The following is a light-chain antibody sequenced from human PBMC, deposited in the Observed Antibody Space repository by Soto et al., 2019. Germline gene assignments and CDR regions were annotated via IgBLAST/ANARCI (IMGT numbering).Light chain of an antibody. J-gene: IGLJ1*01. V-gene: IGLV2-14*01. CDR1: NTDVGQDKS. CDR2: EVT. Sequence: QSVLTQPASVSGSRGQSIIISCVGRNTDVGQDKSVSWYQQGPGKAPKLRIFEVTNRPSGASNRFSGSRSGNTASLTISGLQPDDEGDYFCVSYTDTDTLVFGTGTKVTV. CDR3: VSYTDTDTLV.